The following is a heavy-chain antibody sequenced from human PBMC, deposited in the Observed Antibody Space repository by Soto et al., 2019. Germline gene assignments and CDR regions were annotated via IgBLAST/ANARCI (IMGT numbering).Heavy chain of an antibody. CDR3: AGPQFTIFGVVALGY. CDR1: GYSFTSYW. CDR2: IYPGDSDT. V-gene: IGHV5-51*01. D-gene: IGHD3-3*01. Sequence: PGESLKISCKGSGYSFTSYWIGWVRQMPGKGLEWMGIIYPGDSDTRYSPSFQGQVTISADKSISTAYLQWSSLKASDTAMYYCAGPQFTIFGVVALGYWGQGTLVTVSS. J-gene: IGHJ4*02.